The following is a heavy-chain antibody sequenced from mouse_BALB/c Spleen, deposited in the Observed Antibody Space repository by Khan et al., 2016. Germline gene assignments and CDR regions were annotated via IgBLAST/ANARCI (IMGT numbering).Heavy chain of an antibody. CDR2: IWGDGST. CDR1: GFSIIAYG. V-gene: IGHV2-6-7*01. Sequence: QVQLKESGPGLVAPSQSLSITCTVSGFSIIAYGVNWVRQPPGKGLVWLGMIWGDGSTDYTSALKSRLNITKDNSKSQVFLKMNSLQTDDTAKYYCARDGWGYYAMDYWGQGTSVTVSS. CDR3: ARDGWGYYAMDY. D-gene: IGHD2-2*01. J-gene: IGHJ4*01.